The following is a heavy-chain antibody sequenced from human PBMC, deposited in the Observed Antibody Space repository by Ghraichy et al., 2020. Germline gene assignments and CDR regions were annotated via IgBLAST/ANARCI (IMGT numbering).Heavy chain of an antibody. V-gene: IGHV3-23*01. J-gene: IGHJ4*02. Sequence: GGSLRLSCAASGFTFSNYAMTWDRQAPGKGLEWVAAIIGNGAATYYADSVKGRFALSRDNSLNILYLQMNSLRPEDTAVYYCAKVRLGDSFHHYGSAVFDNWGQGTFVTVSS. CDR3: AKVRLGDSFHHYGSAVFDN. CDR1: GFTFSNYA. CDR2: IIGNGAAT. D-gene: IGHD3-10*01.